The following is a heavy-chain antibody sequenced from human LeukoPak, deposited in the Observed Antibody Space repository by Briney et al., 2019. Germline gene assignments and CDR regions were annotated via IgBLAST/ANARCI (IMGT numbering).Heavy chain of an antibody. D-gene: IGHD2-2*01. CDR3: VRAAASAPISNWFDP. CDR1: GFTFDNYA. J-gene: IGHJ5*02. CDR2: ISYDGANK. V-gene: IGHV3-30-3*01. Sequence: GGSLRLSCTASGFTFDNYAMHWVRQAPGKGLEWLSLISYDGANKFYPDSVKGRFTISRDNSNNTLFLQMNSLRTEDTAVYYCVRAAASAPISNWFDPWGQGTLVTVSS.